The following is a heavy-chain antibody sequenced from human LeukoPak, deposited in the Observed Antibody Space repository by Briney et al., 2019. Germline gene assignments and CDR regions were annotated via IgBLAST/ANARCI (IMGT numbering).Heavy chain of an antibody. D-gene: IGHD2-15*01. CDR2: ISGDAITT. V-gene: IGHV3-64D*06. CDR3: VKDRRIQVDDVFDI. Sequence: GGSLRLSCSASGFTFSDYAMHWVRQAPGKGLEYVSAISGDAITTYHADSVKGRFTISRDNSRNTLYLQMSSLRTEDTAVYYCVKDRRIQVDDVFDIWGQGTMVTVSS. CDR1: GFTFSDYA. J-gene: IGHJ3*02.